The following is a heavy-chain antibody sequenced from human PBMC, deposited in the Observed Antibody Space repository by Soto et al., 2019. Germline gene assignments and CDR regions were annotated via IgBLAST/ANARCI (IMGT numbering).Heavy chain of an antibody. CDR2: FDPEDGET. CDR1: GYTLTELS. CDR3: ATEGYCSGGSCYSLHPVGWFDP. D-gene: IGHD2-15*01. J-gene: IGHJ5*02. V-gene: IGHV1-24*01. Sequence: GASVKVSCKVSGYTLTELSMHWVRQAPGKGLEWMGGFDPEDGETIYAQKFQGRVTMTEDTSTDTAYMELSSLRSEDTAVYYCATEGYCSGGSCYSLHPVGWFDPWGQGTLVTVSS.